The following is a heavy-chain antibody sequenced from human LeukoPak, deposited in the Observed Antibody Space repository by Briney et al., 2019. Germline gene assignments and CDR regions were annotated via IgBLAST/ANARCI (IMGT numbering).Heavy chain of an antibody. V-gene: IGHV3-7*01. CDR2: IKQDGSEK. D-gene: IGHD3-10*01. J-gene: IGHJ4*02. Sequence: GGSLRLSCAASGFTFSSYWMSWVRQAPGKGLEWVANIKQDGSEKYYVDSVKGRFTISRDNAKNSLYLQMNSLRAEDTAVYYCARDRYYGSAQYFDYWGQGTLVTVSS. CDR1: GFTFSSYW. CDR3: ARDRYYGSAQYFDY.